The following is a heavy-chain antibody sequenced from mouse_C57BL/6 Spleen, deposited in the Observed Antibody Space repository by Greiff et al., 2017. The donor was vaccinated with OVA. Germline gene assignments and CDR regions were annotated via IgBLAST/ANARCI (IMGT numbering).Heavy chain of an antibody. J-gene: IGHJ4*01. CDR3: ARGRVTGTGAMDY. CDR1: GFTFSSYA. V-gene: IGHV5-4*03. D-gene: IGHD4-1*01. CDR2: ISDGGSYT. Sequence: EVKLQESGGGLVKPGGSLKLSCAASGFTFSSYAMSWVRQTPEKRLEWVATISDGGSYTYYPDNVKGRFTISRDNAKNNLYLQMSHLKSEDTAMYYCARGRVTGTGAMDYWGQGTSVTVSS.